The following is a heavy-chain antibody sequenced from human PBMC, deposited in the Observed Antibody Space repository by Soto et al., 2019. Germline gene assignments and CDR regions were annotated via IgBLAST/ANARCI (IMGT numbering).Heavy chain of an antibody. J-gene: IGHJ4*02. CDR1: GFTSSSYS. Sequence: GGSLRLSCAASGFTSSSYSMNWVRQAPGKGLEWVSSISSSSSYIYYADSVKGRFTISRDNAKNSLYLQMNSLRAEDTAVYYCARDRLRYFDWLFQGSFDYWGQGTLVTVSS. CDR3: ARDRLRYFDWLFQGSFDY. D-gene: IGHD3-9*01. V-gene: IGHV3-21*01. CDR2: ISSSSSYI.